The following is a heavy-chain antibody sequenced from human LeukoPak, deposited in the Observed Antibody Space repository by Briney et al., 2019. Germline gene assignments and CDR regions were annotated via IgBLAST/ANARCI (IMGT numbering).Heavy chain of an antibody. Sequence: SETLSLTCTVSGGSISSGDYYWSWIRQPPGKGLEWIGYIYYSGSTYYNPSLKSRVTISVDTSKNQFSLKLSSVTAADTAVYYCARAVGGGSYYAGGYYYGMDVWGQGTTVTVSS. D-gene: IGHD1-26*01. CDR1: GGSISSGDYY. CDR2: IYYSGST. J-gene: IGHJ6*02. V-gene: IGHV4-30-4*01. CDR3: ARAVGGGSYYAGGYYYGMDV.